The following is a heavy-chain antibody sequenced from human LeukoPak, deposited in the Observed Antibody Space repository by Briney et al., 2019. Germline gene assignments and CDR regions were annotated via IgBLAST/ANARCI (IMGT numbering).Heavy chain of an antibody. CDR3: ARRNNFDD. D-gene: IGHD2/OR15-2a*01. J-gene: IGHJ4*02. V-gene: IGHV3-7*01. CDR2: IKEDGSEK. CDR1: GFTLCDMQ. Sequence: PGVSLRLSCAASGFTLCDMQMSWVRQAPGKGREGVANIKEDGSEKSYVGSVKGRFTISRDNPKKSLYLKMSSPRAEDTAVFYCARRNNFDDWGQGTLVTVSS.